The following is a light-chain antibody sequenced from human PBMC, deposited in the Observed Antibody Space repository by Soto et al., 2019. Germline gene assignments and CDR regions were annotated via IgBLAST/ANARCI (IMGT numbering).Light chain of an antibody. CDR1: SSNIGAGYD. CDR3: QSYDSSLSGPYVV. Sequence: QLVLTQPPSVSGAPGQRVTISCTGSSSNIGAGYDVHWYQQLPGTAPKLLIYDNSNRPSGVPDRFTASKSGTSASLAITGLQAEDEADYYCQSYDSSLSGPYVVFGGGTQLTVL. J-gene: IGLJ2*01. CDR2: DNS. V-gene: IGLV1-40*01.